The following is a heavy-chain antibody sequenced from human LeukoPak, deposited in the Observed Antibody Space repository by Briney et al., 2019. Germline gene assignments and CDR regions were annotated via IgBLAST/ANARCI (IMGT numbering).Heavy chain of an antibody. D-gene: IGHD5-24*01. V-gene: IGHV1-69*04. CDR2: IIPMAGIA. Sequence: SVKVSCKASGGTFSSYAISWVRQAPGQGLEWMGRIIPMAGIANYTQKFQDRVTITADRSTTTAYMELSSLRSEDTAVYYCARDVERRRDGYNLGYWGQGTLVTVSS. CDR1: GGTFSSYA. CDR3: ARDVERRRDGYNLGY. J-gene: IGHJ4*02.